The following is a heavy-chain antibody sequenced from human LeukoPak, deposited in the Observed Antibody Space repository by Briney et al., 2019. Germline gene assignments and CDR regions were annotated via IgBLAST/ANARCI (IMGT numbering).Heavy chain of an antibody. V-gene: IGHV4-39*01. D-gene: IGHD4-23*01. CDR2: IYYSGST. CDR3: ARQSRRYGGNPLDY. CDR1: GGSISSSTYY. J-gene: IGHJ4*02. Sequence: SETLSLTCTVSGGSISSSTYYWGWIRQPPGKELEWIGSIYYSGSTYYNPSLKSRVTISVDTSKNQFSLKLSSVTAADTAVYYCARQSRRYGGNPLDYWGQGTLVTVSS.